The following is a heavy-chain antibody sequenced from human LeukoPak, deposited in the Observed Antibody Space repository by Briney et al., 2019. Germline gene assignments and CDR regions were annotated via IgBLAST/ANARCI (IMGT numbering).Heavy chain of an antibody. V-gene: IGHV1-2*06. CDR1: GYTFTGYY. Sequence: ASVKVSCKASGYTFTGYYMHWVRQAPGQGLEWMGRINPNSGGTNYAQKFQGRVTVTRDTSISTAYMELSRLGSDDTAVYYCARTGRSYRQFDYWGQGTLVTVSS. CDR3: ARTGRSYRQFDY. CDR2: INPNSGGT. J-gene: IGHJ4*02. D-gene: IGHD1-26*01.